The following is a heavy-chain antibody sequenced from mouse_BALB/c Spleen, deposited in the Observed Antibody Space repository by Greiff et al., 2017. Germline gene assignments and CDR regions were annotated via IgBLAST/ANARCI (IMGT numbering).Heavy chain of an antibody. CDR3: ARDRFITTVVATPYFDV. J-gene: IGHJ1*01. Sequence: EVQLVESGGGLVQPGGSLRLSSATSGFTFTDYYMSWVRQPPGKALEWLGFIRNKANGYTTEYSASVKGRFTISRDNSQSILYLQMNTLRAEDSATYYCARDRFITTVVATPYFDVWGAGTTVTVSS. CDR1: GFTFTDYY. D-gene: IGHD1-1*01. V-gene: IGHV7-3*02. CDR2: IRNKANGYTT.